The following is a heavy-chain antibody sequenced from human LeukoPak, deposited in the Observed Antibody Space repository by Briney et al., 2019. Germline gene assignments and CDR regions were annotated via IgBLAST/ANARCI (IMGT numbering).Heavy chain of an antibody. J-gene: IGHJ4*02. D-gene: IGHD3-22*01. CDR2: IYHSGST. CDR3: TRPYYYDSSGYPDY. V-gene: IGHV4-38-2*02. CDR1: GYSISSGYY. Sequence: SETLSLTCTVSGYSISSGYYWGWIRQPPGKGLEWIGSIYHSGSTYYNPSLKSRVTISVDTSKNQLSLKLTSVTAADTAVYYCTRPYYYDSSGYPDYWGQGTLVTVSS.